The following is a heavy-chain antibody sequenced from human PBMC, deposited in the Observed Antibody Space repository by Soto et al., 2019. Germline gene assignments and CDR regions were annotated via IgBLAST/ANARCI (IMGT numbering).Heavy chain of an antibody. J-gene: IGHJ4*01. V-gene: IGHV3-7*01. CDR2: IKQDGSEK. Sequence: EVQLVESGGGLIQPGGSLRLSCAASGFTFSSYWMSWVRQAPGKGLEWVANIKQDGSEKYYVDSVKGRFTLSRDNAKNSMYLQMNSLRAEDTSIYYCAREYCSGGSCYDWGHGTLVTVCS. CDR1: GFTFSSYW. CDR3: AREYCSGGSCYD. D-gene: IGHD2-15*01.